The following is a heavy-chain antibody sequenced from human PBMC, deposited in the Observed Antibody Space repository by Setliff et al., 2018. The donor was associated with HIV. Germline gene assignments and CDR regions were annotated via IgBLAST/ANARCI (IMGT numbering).Heavy chain of an antibody. D-gene: IGHD3-16*01. Sequence: ASVKVSCKTSGYSFINYAINWVRQAPGQGLEWMGLIDPDRGDTVYAEKFQGRVTITADRSIDTAYMTLSSLTSDDTAMYFCAWGTQRPIDSWGQGTLVTVSS. CDR3: AWGTQRPIDS. CDR1: GYSFINYA. CDR2: IDPDRGDT. J-gene: IGHJ4*02. V-gene: IGHV1-69-2*01.